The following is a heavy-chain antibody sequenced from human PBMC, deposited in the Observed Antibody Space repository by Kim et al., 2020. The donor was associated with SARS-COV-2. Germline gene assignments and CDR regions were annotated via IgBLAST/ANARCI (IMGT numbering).Heavy chain of an antibody. CDR2: INHSGST. CDR3: ARGRGVATKFDY. Sequence: SETLSLTCAVYGGSFSGYYWSWIRQPPGKGLEWIGEINHSGSTNYNPSLKSRVTISVDTSKNQFSLKLSSVTAADTAVYYCARGRGVATKFDYWGQGTLV. D-gene: IGHD5-12*01. J-gene: IGHJ4*02. V-gene: IGHV4-34*01. CDR1: GGSFSGYY.